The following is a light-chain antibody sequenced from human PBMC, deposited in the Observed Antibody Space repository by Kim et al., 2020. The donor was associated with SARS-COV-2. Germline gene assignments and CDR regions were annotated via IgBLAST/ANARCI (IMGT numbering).Light chain of an antibody. CDR2: QDN. V-gene: IGLV3-1*01. Sequence: SYELTQPPSVSVSPGQTASITCSGYKLGDKYVSWYQQKPGQYPVVVIYQDNQRPSGIPERFSGSNSGNTATLTISGTQAMDEADYYCQAWDSSTHNYVFGSGTKVT. CDR3: QAWDSSTHNYV. CDR1: KLGDKY. J-gene: IGLJ1*01.